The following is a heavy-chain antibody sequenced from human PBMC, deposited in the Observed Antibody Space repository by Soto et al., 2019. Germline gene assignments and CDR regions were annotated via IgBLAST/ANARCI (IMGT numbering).Heavy chain of an antibody. Sequence: QMQLVQSGPEVKQPGTSVKVSCKASGFTFTYSAVQWVRQARGQRLEWIGWIVVGSGNTNYVKKFQERFTITSDMSKSTAYRGLSSLSSEDTAVYYCGAGGGGTYSVDYWGQGTRVTVSS. V-gene: IGHV1-58*01. CDR3: GAGGGGTYSVDY. CDR1: GFTFTYSA. CDR2: IVVGSGNT. J-gene: IGHJ4*02. D-gene: IGHD1-26*01.